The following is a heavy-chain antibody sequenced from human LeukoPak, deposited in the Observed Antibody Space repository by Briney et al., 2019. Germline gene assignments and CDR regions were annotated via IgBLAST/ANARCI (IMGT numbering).Heavy chain of an antibody. CDR1: GFTFSSYG. CDR2: ISGSGGST. Sequence: GGSLRLSCAASGFTFSSYGMSWVRQAPGKGLEWVSGISGSGGSTYYADSVKGRFTISRDNSKNTLYLQMNSLRAEDTAVYYCAKDDSSGYYDPIDYWGQGTLVTVSS. CDR3: AKDDSSGYYDPIDY. D-gene: IGHD3-22*01. V-gene: IGHV3-23*01. J-gene: IGHJ4*02.